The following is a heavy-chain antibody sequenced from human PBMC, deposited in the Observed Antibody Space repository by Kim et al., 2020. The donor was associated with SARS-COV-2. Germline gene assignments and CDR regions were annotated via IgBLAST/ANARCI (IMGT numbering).Heavy chain of an antibody. J-gene: IGHJ1*01. V-gene: IGHV3-64D*06. D-gene: IGHD2-2*01. Sequence: GGSLRLSCSASGFAFSTYAMYWVRQAPGKRLEYVSAISSNGDTTYYADSVKGRFTISRDNFKNTLYLQMTSLRAEDTAVYYCVGRGIVVVPGAIREYFHHWGQGTLVTVSS. CDR3: VGRGIVVVPGAIREYFHH. CDR1: GFAFSTYA. CDR2: ISSNGDTT.